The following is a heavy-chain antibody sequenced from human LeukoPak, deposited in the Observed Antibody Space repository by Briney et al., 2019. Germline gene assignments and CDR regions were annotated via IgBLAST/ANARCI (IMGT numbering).Heavy chain of an antibody. CDR1: GFTFSSYG. CDR3: AKGKWVYYYDSSGYYPFDY. V-gene: IGHV3-23*01. Sequence: PGGSLRLSCAASGFTFSSYGMSWVRQAPGKGLEWVSAISGSGGSTYYADSVKGRFTISRDNSKNTLYLQMNSLRAEDTAVYYCAKGKWVYYYDSSGYYPFDYWGQGTLVTVSS. J-gene: IGHJ4*02. D-gene: IGHD3-22*01. CDR2: ISGSGGST.